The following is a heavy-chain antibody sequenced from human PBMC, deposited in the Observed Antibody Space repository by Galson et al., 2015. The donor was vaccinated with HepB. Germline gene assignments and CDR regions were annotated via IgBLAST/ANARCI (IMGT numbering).Heavy chain of an antibody. CDR2: IYSGGSS. CDR1: GFTVSSNY. V-gene: IGHV3-66*02. J-gene: IGHJ5*02. Sequence: SLRLSCAASGFTVSSNYMSWVRQAPGKGLEWVSVIYSGGSSYYADSVKGRFTISRDNSKNTLYLQMNSLRAEDTAVYYCARDVRAAAGTFWFDPWGQGTLVTVSP. D-gene: IGHD6-13*01. CDR3: ARDVRAAAGTFWFDP.